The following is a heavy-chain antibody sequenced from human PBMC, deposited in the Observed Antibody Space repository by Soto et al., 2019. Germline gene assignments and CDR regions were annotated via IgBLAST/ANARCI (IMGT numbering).Heavy chain of an antibody. Sequence: GGSLRLSCSASGFTFSSYAMHWVRQAPGKGLEYVSAISSNGGSTYYADSVKGRFTISRDNSKNTLYLQMSSLRAEDTAVYYCVKVIPVGAFDIWGQGTMVIVSS. CDR2: ISSNGGST. J-gene: IGHJ3*02. CDR1: GFTFSSYA. D-gene: IGHD2-2*01. V-gene: IGHV3-64D*06. CDR3: VKVIPVGAFDI.